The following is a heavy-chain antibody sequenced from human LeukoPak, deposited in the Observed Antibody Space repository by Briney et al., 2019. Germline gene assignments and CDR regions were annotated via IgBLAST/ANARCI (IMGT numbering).Heavy chain of an antibody. J-gene: IGHJ6*03. CDR2: ISASNGNT. Sequence: ASVKVSCKASGYTFTRYGISWVRQAPGQGLQWLGWISASNGNTNYAQKFRDRVTMSTDTSTGTAYLDVRSLTSDDTAVYYCARDKVIAVASCYYMDVWGKGTTVTVSS. V-gene: IGHV1-18*01. CDR1: GYTFTRYG. D-gene: IGHD6-19*01. CDR3: ARDKVIAVASCYYMDV.